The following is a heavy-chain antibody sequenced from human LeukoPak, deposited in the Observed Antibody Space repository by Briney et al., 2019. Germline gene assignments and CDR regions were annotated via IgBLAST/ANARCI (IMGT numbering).Heavy chain of an antibody. D-gene: IGHD2-2*01. V-gene: IGHV3-23*01. CDR1: GFTFNSYA. CDR2: ISGSGGST. J-gene: IGHJ6*03. Sequence: GGSLRLSCAASGFTFNSYAMSWVRQAPGKGLEWVSAISGSGGSTYYADSVKGRFTISRDNSKNTLYLQMNSLRAADTAVYYCARGSCSSTSCWGPGYYYYYMDVWGKGTTVTVSS. CDR3: ARGSCSSTSCWGPGYYYYYMDV.